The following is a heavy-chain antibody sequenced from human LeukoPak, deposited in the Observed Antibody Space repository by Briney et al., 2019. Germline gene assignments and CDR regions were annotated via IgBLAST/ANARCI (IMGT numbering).Heavy chain of an antibody. D-gene: IGHD6-6*01. V-gene: IGHV4-59*01. CDR2: IYYSGST. CDR3: ARDQSIAARPGYYYMDA. CDR1: GGSISSYY. Sequence: SETLSLTCTVSGGSISSYYWSWIRQPPGKGLEWIGYIYYSGSTNYNPSLKSRVTISVDTSKNQFSLKLSPVTAADTAVYYCARDQSIAARPGYYYMDAWGKGTTVTVSS. J-gene: IGHJ6*03.